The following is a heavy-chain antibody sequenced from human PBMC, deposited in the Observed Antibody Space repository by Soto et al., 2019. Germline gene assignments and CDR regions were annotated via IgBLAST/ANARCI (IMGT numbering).Heavy chain of an antibody. V-gene: IGHV3-74*01. CDR2: INTDGSNT. J-gene: IGHJ5*02. CDR1: GLTFNRYW. Sequence: GGSLRLSCAASGLTFNRYWMHWVRHAPGKGLVWVSHINTDGSNTNYADSVKGRFTISRDNAKSTLFLQMNSLRDEDTAVYYCAREFCSGGNCYTYYFDPWGQGIPVTASS. CDR3: AREFCSGGNCYTYYFDP. D-gene: IGHD2-15*01.